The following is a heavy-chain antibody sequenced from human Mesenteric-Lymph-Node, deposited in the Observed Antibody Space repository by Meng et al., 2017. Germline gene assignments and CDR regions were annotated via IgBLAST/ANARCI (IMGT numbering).Heavy chain of an antibody. D-gene: IGHD2-21*02. V-gene: IGHV3-33*08. J-gene: IGHJ6*02. CDR3: AREIAYCGGDCYYYYYGMDV. CDR1: GFTFSCWS. CDR2: IWYDGSNK. Sequence: GESLKISCVASGFTFSCWSMNWVRQAPGKGLEWVAVIWYDGSNKYYADSVKGRFTISRDNSKNTLYLQMNSLRAEDTAVYYCAREIAYCGGDCYYYYYGMDVWGQGTTVTVSS.